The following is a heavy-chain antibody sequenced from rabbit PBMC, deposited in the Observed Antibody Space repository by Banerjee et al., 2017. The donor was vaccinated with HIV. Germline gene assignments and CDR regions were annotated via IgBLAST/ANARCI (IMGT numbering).Heavy chain of an antibody. CDR1: GFDFSSNA. CDR2: ILGNSDNA. Sequence: QSLEESGGGLVQPEGSLTLTCTASGFDFSSNAMNWVRQAPGKGLEWIGYILGNSDNAYYANWAKGRFTISKTSSTTVTLQMTSLTAADTATYFCGRDRDGDAGYGSLALWGQGTLVTVS. CDR3: GRDRDGDAGYGSLAL. J-gene: IGHJ3*01. V-gene: IGHV1S40*01. D-gene: IGHD6-1*01.